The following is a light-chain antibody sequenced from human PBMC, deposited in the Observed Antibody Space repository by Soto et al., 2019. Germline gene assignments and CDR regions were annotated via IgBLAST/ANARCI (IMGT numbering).Light chain of an antibody. J-gene: IGKJ1*01. Sequence: DIQMTQSPSSLSASVGDRVTITCRASQAITNDLSWYQQKPGEPPMRLIYAASTLHSGVPSRFSGSGSGTDFTLTISSLQPEDFATYFCLQHNSYPRTFGQGTKVEIK. CDR3: LQHNSYPRT. CDR2: AAS. V-gene: IGKV1-17*01. CDR1: QAITND.